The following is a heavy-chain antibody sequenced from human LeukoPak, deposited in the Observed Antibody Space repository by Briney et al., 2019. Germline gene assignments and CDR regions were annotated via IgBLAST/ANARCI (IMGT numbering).Heavy chain of an antibody. D-gene: IGHD5-18*01. V-gene: IGHV1-69*04. J-gene: IGHJ3*02. CDR3: ARGTVDTAMARSSNAFDI. CDR2: IIPILGIA. Sequence: SVKVSCKASGGTFSSYAISWVRQAPGQGLGWMGRIIPILGIANYAQKFQGRVTITADKSTSTAYMELSSLRSEDTAVYYCARGTVDTAMARSSNAFDIWGQGTMVTVSS. CDR1: GGTFSSYA.